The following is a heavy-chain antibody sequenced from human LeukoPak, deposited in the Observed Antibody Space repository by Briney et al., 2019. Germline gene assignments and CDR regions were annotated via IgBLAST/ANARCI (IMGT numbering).Heavy chain of an antibody. J-gene: IGHJ3*02. CDR3: ARVGYSSNWHSGSAFDI. CDR1: GFTFSTYE. Sequence: GGSLRLSCAASGFTFSTYEMNWVRQAPGMGLEWVSYISNSYDNTIKYADSVKGRFTISRDNAQNSLYLKMNSLRAEDTAVYYCARVGYSSNWHSGSAFDIWGQGTMVTVSS. D-gene: IGHD6-13*01. V-gene: IGHV3-48*03. CDR2: ISNSYDNTI.